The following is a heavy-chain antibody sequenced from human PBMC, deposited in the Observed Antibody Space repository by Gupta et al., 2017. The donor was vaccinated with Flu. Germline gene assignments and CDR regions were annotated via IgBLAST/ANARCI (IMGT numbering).Heavy chain of an antibody. Sequence: QVQLVQSGAEMKKPGSSVKVSCKASGGTFSNYAISWVRQAPGQGREWMGGVIPVFGTIRYAQKFQGRVTITADESTTTAYMELSTLRSEDTAVYYCARDDYGDFRLDYWGQGTLVTVSS. CDR2: VIPVFGTI. D-gene: IGHD4-17*01. CDR3: ARDDYGDFRLDY. V-gene: IGHV1-69*01. CDR1: GGTFSNYA. J-gene: IGHJ4*02.